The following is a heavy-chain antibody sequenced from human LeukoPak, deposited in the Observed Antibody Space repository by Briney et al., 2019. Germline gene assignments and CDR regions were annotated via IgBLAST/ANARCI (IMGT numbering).Heavy chain of an antibody. J-gene: IGHJ5*02. CDR2: IYYSGST. D-gene: IGHD3-22*01. Sequence: SETLSLTCTVSGGSISSYYRSWIRQPPGKGLEWIGYIYYSGSTNYNPSLKSRVTISVDTSKNQFSLKLSSVTAADTAVYYCARQDNYYDSRWFDRWGQGTLVTVSS. V-gene: IGHV4-59*08. CDR3: ARQDNYYDSRWFDR. CDR1: GGSISSYY.